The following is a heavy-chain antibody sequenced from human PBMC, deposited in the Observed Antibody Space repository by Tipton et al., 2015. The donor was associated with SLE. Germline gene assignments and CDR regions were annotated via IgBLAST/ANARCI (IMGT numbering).Heavy chain of an antibody. CDR1: GGSFSDYY. Sequence: GLVKPSGTLSLTCVVYGGSFSDYYWSWIRQPPGKGLEWIGEINHRGNTNYNPSLKSRVTISVDTSENQLSLRLSSVTAADTAVYYCAREEVVIMPSALSLGGDYYYYYMDVWGKGTTVTVSS. D-gene: IGHD3-16*01. V-gene: IGHV4-34*01. J-gene: IGHJ6*03. CDR3: AREEVVIMPSALSLGGDYYYYYMDV. CDR2: INHRGNT.